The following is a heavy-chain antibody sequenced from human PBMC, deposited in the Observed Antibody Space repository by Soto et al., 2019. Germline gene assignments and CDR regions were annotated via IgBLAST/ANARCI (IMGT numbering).Heavy chain of an antibody. Sequence: EVQLLESGGGLVQPGGSLSLSCAASGFTFSAYVMCWVRQAPGKGPEWVSAISSIGGRTFYADSVKGRFTISRDNSRNTLYLQMHSLTVEDTAVYYCAKDPPIASDGPTLDYWGQGTLVAVSS. CDR1: GFTFSAYV. CDR2: ISSIGGRT. J-gene: IGHJ4*02. CDR3: AKDPPIASDGPTLDY. D-gene: IGHD6-13*01. V-gene: IGHV3-23*01.